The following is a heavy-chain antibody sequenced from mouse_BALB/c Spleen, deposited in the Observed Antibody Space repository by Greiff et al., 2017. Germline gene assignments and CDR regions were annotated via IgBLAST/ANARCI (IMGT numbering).Heavy chain of an antibody. V-gene: IGHV3-5*02. CDR1: GISITTGNYR. CDR3: ARDGYYYAMDY. J-gene: IGHJ4*01. Sequence: EVQVVESGPGLAKPSQTVSLTCTVTGISITTGNYRWSWIRQFPGNKLEWIGYIYYSGTITYNPSLTSRTTITRDTSKNQFFLEMNSLTAEDTATYYCARDGYYYAMDYWGQGTSVTVSS. CDR2: IYYSGTI. D-gene: IGHD2-2*01.